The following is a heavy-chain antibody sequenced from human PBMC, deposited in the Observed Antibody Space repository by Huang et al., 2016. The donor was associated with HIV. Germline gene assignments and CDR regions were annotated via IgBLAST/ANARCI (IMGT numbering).Heavy chain of an antibody. V-gene: IGHV1-69*01. J-gene: IGHJ4*02. D-gene: IGHD3-16*01. CDR3: AMSLRYQYDSRSYWGRYFDY. Sequence: QVQLEQSGPAVRKPGSSVKVSCQASGGSFSDQIISWVRQAPGQRFEWMGGIIPLLRAPAYAKEFKGRVTMTADESTATIYMELNSLTSEDTAVYYCAMSLRYQYDSRSYWGRYFDYWGQGTLVTASS. CDR1: GGSFSDQI. CDR2: IIPLLRAP.